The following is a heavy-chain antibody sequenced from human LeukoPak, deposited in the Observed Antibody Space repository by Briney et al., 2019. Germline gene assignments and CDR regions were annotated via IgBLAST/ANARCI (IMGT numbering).Heavy chain of an antibody. V-gene: IGHV4-61*02. J-gene: IGHJ4*02. D-gene: IGHD3-10*02. CDR1: GGSISSGSYY. Sequence: SQTMSLTCTVSGGSISSGSYYWSWIRQPAGKGLEWIGRIYTSGSTNYNPSLKSRVTISVDTSKNQFSLELSSVTAADTTMYYCARVVLFGGADWGQGTLVTVSS. CDR2: IYTSGST. CDR3: ARVVLFGGAD.